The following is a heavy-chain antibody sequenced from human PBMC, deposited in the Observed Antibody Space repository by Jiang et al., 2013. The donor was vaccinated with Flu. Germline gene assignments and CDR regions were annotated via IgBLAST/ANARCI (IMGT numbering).Heavy chain of an antibody. J-gene: IGHJ6*02. CDR3: AELSPLRQVAANFYHASDV. V-gene: IGHV4-4*02. CDR2: IHSSGAT. CDR1: GDSTSRSNW. Sequence: GLVKPSGTLSLTCTVSGDSTSRSNWWSWVRQPPGKGLEWIGYIHSSGATNYSPSLKSRVTLLVDTSKNQISLKLRSVTAADTAVYYCAELSPLRQVAANFYHASDVWGHGTTVTVSS. D-gene: IGHD4-17*01.